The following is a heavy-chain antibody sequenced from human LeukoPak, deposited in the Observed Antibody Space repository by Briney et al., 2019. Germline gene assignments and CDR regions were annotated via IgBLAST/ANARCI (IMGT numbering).Heavy chain of an antibody. J-gene: IGHJ4*02. CDR1: GFTFSSYA. D-gene: IGHD3-3*01. Sequence: GGSLRLSCAASGFTFSSYAMSWVRQAPGKGLEWVSAISGSGGSTYYADSVKGRFTISRDNSKNTLYLQMNSLRAEDTAVYYCAKGCDFWSGYYEWTDWGQGTLVTVSS. V-gene: IGHV3-23*01. CDR2: ISGSGGST. CDR3: AKGCDFWSGYYEWTD.